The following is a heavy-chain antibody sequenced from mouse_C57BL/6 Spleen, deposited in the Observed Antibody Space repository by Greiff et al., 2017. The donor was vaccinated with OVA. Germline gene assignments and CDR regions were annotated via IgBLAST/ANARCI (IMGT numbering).Heavy chain of an antibody. V-gene: IGHV1-81*01. J-gene: IGHJ2*01. CDR1: GYTFTSYG. Sequence: VKLVESGAELARPGASVKLSCKASGYTFTSYGISWVKQRTGQGLEWIGEIYPRSGNTYYNEKFKGKATLTADKSSSTAYMELRSLTSEDSAVYFCARGDYGNYYFDYWGQGTTLTVSS. CDR3: ARGDYGNYYFDY. D-gene: IGHD2-1*01. CDR2: IYPRSGNT.